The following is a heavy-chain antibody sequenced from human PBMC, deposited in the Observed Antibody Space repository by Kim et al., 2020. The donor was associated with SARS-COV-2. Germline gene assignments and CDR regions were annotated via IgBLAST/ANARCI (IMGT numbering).Heavy chain of an antibody. J-gene: IGHJ5*02. CDR2: MNPNSGNT. V-gene: IGHV1-8*01. Sequence: ASVKVSCKASGYTFTSYDINWVRQATGQGLEWMGWMNPNSGNTGYAQKFQGRVTMTRNTSISTAYMELSSLRSEDTAVYYCARGPRDLWFGEFQNWFDPWGQGTLVTVSS. CDR3: ARGPRDLWFGEFQNWFDP. D-gene: IGHD3-10*01. CDR1: GYTFTSYD.